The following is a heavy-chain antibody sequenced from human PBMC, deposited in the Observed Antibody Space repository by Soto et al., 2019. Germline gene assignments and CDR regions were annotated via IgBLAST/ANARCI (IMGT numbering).Heavy chain of an antibody. Sequence: LRLSCAASGFTFSSYGMHWVRQAPGKGLEWVAVISYDGSNKYYADSVKGRFTISRDNSKNTLYLQMNSLRAEDTAVYYCAKTHSPALLTGYHDYWGQGTLVTVSS. CDR2: ISYDGSNK. D-gene: IGHD3-9*01. CDR1: GFTFSSYG. J-gene: IGHJ4*02. V-gene: IGHV3-30*18. CDR3: AKTHSPALLTGYHDY.